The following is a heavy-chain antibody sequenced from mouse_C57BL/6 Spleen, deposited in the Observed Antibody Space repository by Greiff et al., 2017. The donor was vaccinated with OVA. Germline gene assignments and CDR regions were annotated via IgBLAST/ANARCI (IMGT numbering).Heavy chain of an antibody. D-gene: IGHD1-1*01. J-gene: IGHJ1*03. CDR3: ARDGVVVVRSWYFDD. CDR1: GYTFTSYW. Sequence: QVQLQQPGAELVKPGASVKMSCKASGYTFTSYWITWVKQRPGQGLEWIGDIYPGSGSTNYNEKFKSKATLTVDTSSSTAYVQLSSLTSEDSAVYYCARDGVVVVRSWYFDDWGKGTTVTVSS. V-gene: IGHV1-55*01. CDR2: IYPGSGST.